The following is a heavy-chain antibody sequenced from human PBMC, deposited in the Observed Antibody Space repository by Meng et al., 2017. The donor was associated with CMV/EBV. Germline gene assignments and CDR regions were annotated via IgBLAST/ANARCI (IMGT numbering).Heavy chain of an antibody. CDR1: AFSPRSFGVG. V-gene: IGHV2-5*01. CDR2: IYVNDDK. Sequence: IPLKGLRPMLAKPSQTPPRACTFLAFSPRSFGVGWGWIRRAPRKPREWLELIYVNDDKGYSPSLKCRLTITKDTSKNPVVLTITKMDTLDTATYYCSHGVEGRGRNWFDPWGQGTLVTVSS. D-gene: IGHD3-10*01. J-gene: IGHJ5*02. CDR3: SHGVEGRGRNWFDP.